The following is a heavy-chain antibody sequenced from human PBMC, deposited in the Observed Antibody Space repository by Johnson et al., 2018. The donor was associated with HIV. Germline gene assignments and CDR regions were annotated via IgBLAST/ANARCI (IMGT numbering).Heavy chain of an antibody. CDR2: IRYDGSNK. V-gene: IGHV3-30*02. CDR1: GFTFSSYA. Sequence: QVQLVESGGGVVQPGRSLRLSCAASGFTFSSYAMVRQAPGKGLEWVAFIRYDGSNKYYADSVEGRFTISRDNSKNTLYLQMNSLRAEDTAVYYCAKEPFYGGNDAFDIWGQGTMVTVSS. CDR3: AKEPFYGGNDAFDI. D-gene: IGHD2/OR15-2a*01. J-gene: IGHJ3*02.